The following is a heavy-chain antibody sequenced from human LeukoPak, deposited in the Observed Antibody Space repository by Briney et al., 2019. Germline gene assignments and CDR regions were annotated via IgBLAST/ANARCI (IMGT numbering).Heavy chain of an antibody. D-gene: IGHD2-15*01. Sequence: GASVTVSCKTSGYTFSDYYVHWVRQVPGQGLEWMGYIVPDSGGADFDQRFQGRVTLTRNKSIRTIYMELTSLRYDDTAVCYCSTEDKYCSGGNCGKYWGQGTLVTVSS. J-gene: IGHJ4*02. V-gene: IGHV1-2*02. CDR2: IVPDSGGA. CDR1: GYTFSDYY. CDR3: STEDKYCSGGNCGKY.